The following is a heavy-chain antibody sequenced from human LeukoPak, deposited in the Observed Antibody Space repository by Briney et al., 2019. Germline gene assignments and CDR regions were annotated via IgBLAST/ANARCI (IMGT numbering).Heavy chain of an antibody. Sequence: SQTLSLTCTVSGGSIRSYYWSWIRQPPGKGLEWIGYIYYSGSTNYNPSLKSRVTISVDTSKNQFSLKLSSVTAADTAVYYCASSIAVAGTVDYWGQGTLVTVSS. CDR3: ASSIAVAGTVDY. CDR2: IYYSGST. D-gene: IGHD6-19*01. CDR1: GGSIRSYY. J-gene: IGHJ4*02. V-gene: IGHV4-59*08.